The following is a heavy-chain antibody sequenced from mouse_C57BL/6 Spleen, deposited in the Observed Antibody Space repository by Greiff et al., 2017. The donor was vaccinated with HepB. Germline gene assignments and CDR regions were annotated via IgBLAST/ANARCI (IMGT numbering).Heavy chain of an antibody. V-gene: IGHV1-55*01. D-gene: IGHD2-4*01. CDR1: GYTFTSYW. J-gene: IGHJ3*01. Sequence: VQLQQSGAELVKPGASVKMSCKASGYTFTSYWITWVKQRPGQGLEWIGDIYPGSGSTNYNEKFKSKATLTVDTSSSTAYMQLSSLTSEDSAVYYCARPYDYDEGAWFAYWGQGTLVTVSA. CDR2: IYPGSGST. CDR3: ARPYDYDEGAWFAY.